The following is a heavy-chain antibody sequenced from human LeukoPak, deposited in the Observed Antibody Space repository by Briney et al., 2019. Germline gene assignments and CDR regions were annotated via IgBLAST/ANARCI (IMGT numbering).Heavy chain of an antibody. D-gene: IGHD2-2*01. CDR2: IYRSGTT. V-gene: IGHV4-30-2*01. CDR3: ARGDQGIDY. CDR1: GGSINSGDYS. J-gene: IGHJ4*01. Sequence: PSETLSLTCDVSGGSINSGDYSWNWIRQPPGKGLEWIGNIYRSGTTYYNPSLKSRVTISVDRSKNQFSLKLSSVTAADTAVYHCARGDQGIDYWGHGTLVTVSS.